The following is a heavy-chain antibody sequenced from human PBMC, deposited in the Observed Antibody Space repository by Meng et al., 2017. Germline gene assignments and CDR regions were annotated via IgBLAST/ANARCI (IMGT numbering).Heavy chain of an antibody. Sequence: SLKISCAASGFTFDDYAMHWVRQAPGKGLEWASGISWNSGSIGYADSVKGRFTISRDNSKNTLYLQMNSLRAEDTAVYYCARDSEKKLFHYGSGTMGGFDYWGQGTLVTVSS. CDR2: ISWNSGSI. CDR1: GFTFDDYA. J-gene: IGHJ4*02. CDR3: ARDSEKKLFHYGSGTMGGFDY. D-gene: IGHD3-10*01. V-gene: IGHV3-9*01.